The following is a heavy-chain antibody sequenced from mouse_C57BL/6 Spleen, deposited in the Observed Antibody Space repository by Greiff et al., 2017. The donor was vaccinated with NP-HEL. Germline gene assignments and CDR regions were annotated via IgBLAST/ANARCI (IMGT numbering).Heavy chain of an antibody. CDR1: GYTFTSYW. CDR3: ARDYGRAYAMDY. CDR2: IDPSDSET. J-gene: IGHJ4*01. Sequence: VQLQQSGAELVRPGSSVKLSCKASGYTFTSYWMHWVKQRPIQGLEWIGNIDPSDSETHYNQKFKDKATLTVDKSSSTAYMQLSSLTSEDSAVYYGARDYGRAYAMDYWGRGTSVTVSS. D-gene: IGHD1-1*01. V-gene: IGHV1-52*01.